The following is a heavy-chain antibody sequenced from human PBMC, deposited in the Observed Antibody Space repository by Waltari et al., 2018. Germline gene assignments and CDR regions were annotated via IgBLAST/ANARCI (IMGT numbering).Heavy chain of an antibody. CDR1: GFTFSSYW. CDR2: IIPIFGTA. D-gene: IGHD5-18*01. J-gene: IGHJ6*02. CDR3: ASSWVTPPTKYGMDV. V-gene: IGHV1-69*01. Sequence: VQLVESGGGLVQPGGSLRLSCAASGFTFSSYWMSWVRQAPGKGLEWMGGIIPIFGTANYAQKFQGRVTITTDESTSTAYMELSSLRSEDTAVYYCASSWVTPPTKYGMDVWGQGTTVTVSS.